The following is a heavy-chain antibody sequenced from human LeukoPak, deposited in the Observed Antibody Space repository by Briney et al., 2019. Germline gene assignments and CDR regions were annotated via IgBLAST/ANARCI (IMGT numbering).Heavy chain of an antibody. V-gene: IGHV7-4-1*02. CDR3: ARDPGAYCSSTSCYIGWLTSYYYYGMDV. CDR2: INTNTGNP. CDR1: GGTFSSYA. J-gene: IGHJ6*02. Sequence: ASVKVSCKASGGTFSSYAISRVRQAPGQGLEWMGWINTNTGNPTYAQGFTGRFVFSLDTSVSTAYLQISSLKAEDTAVYYCARDPGAYCSSTSCYIGWLTSYYYYGMDVWGQGTAVTVSS. D-gene: IGHD2-2*02.